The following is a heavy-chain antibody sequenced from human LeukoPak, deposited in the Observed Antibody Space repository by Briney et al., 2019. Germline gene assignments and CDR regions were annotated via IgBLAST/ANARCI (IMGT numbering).Heavy chain of an antibody. Sequence: ASVKVSCKASGYTFTSYGISWVRQAPGQGLEWMGWISAYNGNTNYAQKLQGRVTMTTDTSTSTAYMELRSLRSDDTAVYYCARDRGYGDYAYYFDYWGQGTLVTVSS. CDR1: GYTFTSYG. V-gene: IGHV1-18*01. J-gene: IGHJ4*02. CDR2: ISAYNGNT. CDR3: ARDRGYGDYAYYFDY. D-gene: IGHD4-17*01.